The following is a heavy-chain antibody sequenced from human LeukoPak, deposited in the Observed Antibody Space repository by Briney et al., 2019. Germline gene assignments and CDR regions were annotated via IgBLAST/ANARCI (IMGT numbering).Heavy chain of an antibody. J-gene: IGHJ4*02. Sequence: GGSLRFSCAASGFTVSSNYMSWVRQAPGKGLEWVSVIYSGGSTYYADSVKGRFTISRDNSKNTLYLQMNSLRAEDTAVYYCARRYDFWSGYFDYWGQGTLVTVSS. CDR1: GFTVSSNY. CDR3: ARRYDFWSGYFDY. CDR2: IYSGGST. D-gene: IGHD3-3*01. V-gene: IGHV3-66*02.